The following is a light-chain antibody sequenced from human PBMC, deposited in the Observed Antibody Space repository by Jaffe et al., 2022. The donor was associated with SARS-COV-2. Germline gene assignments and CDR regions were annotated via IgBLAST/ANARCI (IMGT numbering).Light chain of an antibody. CDR3: SSYAGSNNFVV. Sequence: QSALTQPPSASGSPGQSVSISCTGTSSDVGAYNYVSWYQQHPGTAPKLMIYEVSKRPSGVPDRFSGSKSGNTASLTVSGLQAEDEADYYCSSYAGSNNFVVFGGGTKLTVL. CDR2: EVS. V-gene: IGLV2-8*01. CDR1: SSDVGAYNY. J-gene: IGLJ2*01.